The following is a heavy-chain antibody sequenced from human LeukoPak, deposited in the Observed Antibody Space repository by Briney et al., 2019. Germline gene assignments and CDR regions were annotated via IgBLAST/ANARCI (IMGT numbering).Heavy chain of an antibody. D-gene: IGHD2-2*01. CDR2: IYYSGST. J-gene: IGHJ4*02. CDR1: GGSISSGDYY. Sequence: PSQTLSRTCTVSGGSISSGDYYWSWIRRPPGKGLEWIGYIYYSGSTCYNPSLKSRVTISVDTSKNQFSLKLSSVTAADTAVYYCARVSPAAAGFDYRGQGTLVTVSS. CDR3: ARVSPAAAGFDY. V-gene: IGHV4-30-4*01.